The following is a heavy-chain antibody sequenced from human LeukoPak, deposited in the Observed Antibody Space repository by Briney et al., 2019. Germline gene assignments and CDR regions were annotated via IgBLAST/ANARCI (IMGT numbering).Heavy chain of an antibody. CDR2: MNPNSGNT. Sequence: ASVKVSCTASGYTFTSYDINWVRQATGQGLEWMGWMNPNSGNTGYAQKFQGRVTMTRNTSISTAYMELSSLRSEDTAVYYCARGVGSSWTLYYFDYWGQGTLVTVSS. CDR1: GYTFTSYD. D-gene: IGHD6-13*01. CDR3: ARGVGSSWTLYYFDY. V-gene: IGHV1-8*01. J-gene: IGHJ4*02.